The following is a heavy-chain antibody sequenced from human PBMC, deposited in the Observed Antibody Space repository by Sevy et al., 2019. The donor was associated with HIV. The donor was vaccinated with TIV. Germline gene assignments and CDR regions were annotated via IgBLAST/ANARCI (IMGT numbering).Heavy chain of an antibody. J-gene: IGHJ6*02. V-gene: IGHV4-31*03. CDR1: GGSINSGGYF. CDR2: IFYTGST. Sequence: SETLSLTCTVSGGSINSGGYFWIWIRQHPGKGLEWIGYIFYTGSTYYNPSLKSRVTMSVDTSKNQFSLRLSSVTAADTAVYYCAREVWSDPLYGLDVWGQGTTVTVSS. D-gene: IGHD2-8*02. CDR3: AREVWSDPLYGLDV.